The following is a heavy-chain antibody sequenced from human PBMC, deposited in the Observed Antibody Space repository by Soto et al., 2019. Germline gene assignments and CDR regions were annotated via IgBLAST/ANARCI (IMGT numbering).Heavy chain of an antibody. J-gene: IGHJ4*02. Sequence: QVQLQQWGAGLLKPSETLSLTCAVYGGSFSGYYWNWIRQPPGKGLEGIGEINHSGSTNYNPYLKSRVTLSVDKSKHQFYLKLSAVTAADTAVYYCARGWGRIFDYWGQGTLVTVSS. CDR2: INHSGST. V-gene: IGHV4-34*01. CDR3: ARGWGRIFDY. CDR1: GGSFSGYY. D-gene: IGHD7-27*01.